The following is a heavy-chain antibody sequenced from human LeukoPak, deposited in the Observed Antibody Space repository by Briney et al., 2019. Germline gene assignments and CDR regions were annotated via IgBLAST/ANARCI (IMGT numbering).Heavy chain of an antibody. V-gene: IGHV3-23*01. J-gene: IGHJ2*01. CDR3: AKDRELGAPIKWYFDL. CDR2: MSGGGGST. CDR1: GFTFRSYA. D-gene: IGHD1-26*01. Sequence: HSGGSLRLSCAASGFTFRSYAMSWVRQTPGKGLEWVSAMSGGGGSTYYADSVKGRFTIFRDNSKNTLYLQMTSLRVEDTAVYYCAKDRELGAPIKWYFDLWGRGTLVSVSS.